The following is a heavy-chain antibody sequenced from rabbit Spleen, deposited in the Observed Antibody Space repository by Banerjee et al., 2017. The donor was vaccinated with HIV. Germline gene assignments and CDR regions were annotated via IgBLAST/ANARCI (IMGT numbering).Heavy chain of an antibody. D-gene: IGHD1-1*01. CDR3: ARDTSSSFSSYGMDL. CDR2: IDAGSSTFT. V-gene: IGHV1S40*01. CDR1: GVSFSISSY. Sequence: QSLEESGGDLVKPGASLTLTCTASGVSFSISSYMCWVRQAPGKGLEWIACIDAGSSTFTYYATWAKGRFTISKTSSTTVTLQMTRQTAADTATYFCARDTSSSFSSYGMDLWGPGTLVTVS. J-gene: IGHJ6*01.